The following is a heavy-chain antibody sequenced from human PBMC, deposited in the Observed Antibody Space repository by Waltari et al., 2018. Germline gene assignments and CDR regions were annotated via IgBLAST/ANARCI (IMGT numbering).Heavy chain of an antibody. J-gene: IGHJ2*01. CDR2: ISTSGDLT. CDR3: AKIGVSGHWYFDL. V-gene: IGHV3-23*01. CDR1: GLTFSNCP. D-gene: IGHD6-19*01. Sequence: EVQLLESGGGLVQPGGSLRLSCAASGLTFSNCPMSWVRQTPGKGLQGVSSISTSGDLTYYAESVRGRFTVSRDNSKNTLYLQMNSLRAEDTATYYCAKIGVSGHWYFDLWGRGTLVTVSS.